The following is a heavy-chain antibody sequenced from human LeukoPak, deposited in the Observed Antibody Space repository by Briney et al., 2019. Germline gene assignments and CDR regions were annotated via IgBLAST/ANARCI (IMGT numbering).Heavy chain of an antibody. Sequence: PSQTLSLTCVISGDSVSNNSASWNWIRQSPSRGLEWLGRTYYRSRWYKDYAVSVKSRITINPDTSKNQFSLQLNSVPPEDTAVYYCARWLTTWGQGTLVTVSS. D-gene: IGHD3-9*01. V-gene: IGHV6-1*01. CDR1: GDSVSNNSAS. CDR3: ARWLTT. J-gene: IGHJ5*02. CDR2: TYYRSRWYK.